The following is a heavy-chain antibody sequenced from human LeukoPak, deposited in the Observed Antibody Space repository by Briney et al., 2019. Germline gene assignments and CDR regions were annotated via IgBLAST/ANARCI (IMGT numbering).Heavy chain of an antibody. CDR3: ARGYGSGSYYNEGWFDP. V-gene: IGHV1-2*02. J-gene: IGHJ5*02. CDR1: GYTFTGYY. D-gene: IGHD3-10*01. CDR2: INPNSGGT. Sequence: GASVKVSCKASGYTFTGYYMHWVRQAPGQGLEWMGWINPNSGGTNYAQKFQGRVTMTRDTSISTAYMVLSRLRSDDTAVYYCARGYGSGSYYNEGWFDPWGQGTLVTVSS.